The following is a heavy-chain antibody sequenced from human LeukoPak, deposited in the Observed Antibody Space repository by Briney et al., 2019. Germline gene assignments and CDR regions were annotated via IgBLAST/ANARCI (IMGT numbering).Heavy chain of an antibody. CDR2: ISSTGSSI. D-gene: IGHD1-1*01. CDR3: AKTGTPWYYFDY. Sequence: GGSLRLSCAASDFIFSSYSMNWVRQAPGKGLQWISYISSTGSSIYYADSVKGRFTISRDNSKHTMFLQMNSLRAEDTAVYYCAKTGTPWYYFDYWGQGTLVTVSS. J-gene: IGHJ4*02. V-gene: IGHV3-48*01. CDR1: DFIFSSYS.